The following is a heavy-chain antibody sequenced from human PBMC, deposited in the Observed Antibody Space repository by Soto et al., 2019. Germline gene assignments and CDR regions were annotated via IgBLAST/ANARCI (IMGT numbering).Heavy chain of an antibody. CDR1: GYTFTSYG. CDR2: ISAYNGNT. Sequence: AAVKVSCKASGYTFTSYGISWVRQAPGQGLEWMGWISAYNGNTNYAQKLQGRVTMTTDTSTSTAYMELRSLRSDDTAVYYCARVAYTYGPFEYRGQGTPVTVSS. J-gene: IGHJ4*02. CDR3: ARVAYTYGPFEY. D-gene: IGHD5-18*01. V-gene: IGHV1-18*01.